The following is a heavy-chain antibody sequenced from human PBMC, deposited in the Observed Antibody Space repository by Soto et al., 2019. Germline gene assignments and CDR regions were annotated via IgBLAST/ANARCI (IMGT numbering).Heavy chain of an antibody. CDR1: GGSISSGGYY. Sequence: QIQLQESGPGLVKSSQTLSLTCSVSGGSISSGGYYWSWIRQLPGKALEWIGSVDYSGGTHYNPSLQSRVTVSVDTSRNHFSLKLTSVTAADTAVYYCSRDSAWYYFDSWGRGTLVTVSS. CDR2: VDYSGGT. J-gene: IGHJ4*02. CDR3: SRDSAWYYFDS. D-gene: IGHD6-19*01. V-gene: IGHV4-31*03.